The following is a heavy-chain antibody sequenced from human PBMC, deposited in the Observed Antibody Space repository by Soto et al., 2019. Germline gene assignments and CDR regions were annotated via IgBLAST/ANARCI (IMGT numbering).Heavy chain of an antibody. CDR1: GFAFSDYW. CDR3: VEEGGAGTGY. CDR2: INSDGSGT. V-gene: IGHV3-74*01. Sequence: VQLVDSGGGLVQPGGSLRLSCATSGFAFSDYWMHWARQVPGKGLVWLSRINSDGSGTGSADFVRGRFTIFRDNAKRTVYLQMTSLTVEETAVYYCVEEGGAGTGYWGQGTMVTVSS. J-gene: IGHJ4*02.